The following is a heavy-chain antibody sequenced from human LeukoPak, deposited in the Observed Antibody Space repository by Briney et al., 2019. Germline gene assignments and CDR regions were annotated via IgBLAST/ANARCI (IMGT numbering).Heavy chain of an antibody. CDR1: GFTFSSYA. Sequence: PGGSLRLSCAASGFTFSSYAMSWVRQAPGKGLEWVSAISGSGGSTYYADSVKGRFTISRDNSKNTLYLQMNSLRDEDTAVYYCARVGYHRRGVFDYWGQGTLVTVPS. V-gene: IGHV3-23*01. CDR3: ARVGYHRRGVFDY. CDR2: ISGSGGST. D-gene: IGHD5-18*01. J-gene: IGHJ4*02.